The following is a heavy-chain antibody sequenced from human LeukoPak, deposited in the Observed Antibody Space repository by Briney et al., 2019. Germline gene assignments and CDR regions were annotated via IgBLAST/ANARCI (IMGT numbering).Heavy chain of an antibody. CDR3: AREGSSWDPFDY. J-gene: IGHJ4*02. CDR2: IYYSGST. CDR1: GGSISSYY. V-gene: IGHV4-59*12. D-gene: IGHD6-13*01. Sequence: SETLSLTCTVSGGSISSYYWSWIRQPPGKGLEWIGYIYYSGSTNYNPSLKSRVTISVDTSKNQFSLKLSSVTAADTAVYYCAREGSSWDPFDYWGQGTLVTVSS.